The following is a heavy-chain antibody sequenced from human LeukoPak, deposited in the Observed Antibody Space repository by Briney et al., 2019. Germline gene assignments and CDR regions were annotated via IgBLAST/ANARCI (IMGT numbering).Heavy chain of an antibody. J-gene: IGHJ4*02. V-gene: IGHV4-34*04. Sequence: SEALPLTCAVHLGSLICDYWSSIRQPPGKGLEWIGEFKHYGNLNNNPSLKSRHTISVDTSKHQLSLKLSSAAAAETAVYYCARRYDSSGYYYRPYVYWGEGTLVTVSS. CDR3: ARRYDSSGYYYRPYVY. CDR2: FKHYGNL. D-gene: IGHD3-22*01. CDR1: LGSLICDY.